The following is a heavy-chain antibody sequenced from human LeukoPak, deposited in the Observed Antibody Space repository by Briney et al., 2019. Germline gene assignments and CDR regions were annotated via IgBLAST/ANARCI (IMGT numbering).Heavy chain of an antibody. CDR2: MNPNSGNT. J-gene: IGHJ4*02. CDR3: CVIHYGRRSNFDY. D-gene: IGHD4-17*01. CDR1: GYTFTSYD. V-gene: IGHV1-8*01. Sequence: ASVKVSCKASGYTFTSYDINWVRQATGQGLEWMGWMNPNSGNTGYAQKFQGRVTMTRNTSISTAHMELSSLRSEDTAVYYCCVIHYGRRSNFDYWGQGTLVTVSS.